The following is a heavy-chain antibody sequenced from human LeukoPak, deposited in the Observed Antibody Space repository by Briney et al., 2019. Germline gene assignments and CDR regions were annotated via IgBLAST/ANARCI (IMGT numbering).Heavy chain of an antibody. V-gene: IGHV1-46*01. CDR1: GYTFSSYH. CDR2: INPSSNPGVDVT. Sequence: ASVKVSCTASGYTFSSYHIHWVRQAPGQGLEWMGRINPSSNPGVDVTTYAQKFQGRVTLTRDTSTNTVYMELSSLRSEDTAVYYCARAWESVAGYYFDYWGQGTLVTVSS. CDR3: ARAWESVAGYYFDY. D-gene: IGHD1-26*01. J-gene: IGHJ4*02.